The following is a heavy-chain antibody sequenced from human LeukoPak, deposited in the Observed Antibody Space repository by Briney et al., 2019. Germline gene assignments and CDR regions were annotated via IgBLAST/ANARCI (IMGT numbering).Heavy chain of an antibody. D-gene: IGHD5-12*01. Sequence: GGSLRLSCAASGFTFSSYGMHWVRQAPGKGLEWVAFIRYDGSNKYYADSVKGRFTISRDNSKNTLYLQMNSLRAEDTAVYYCAKDQAPFYSGYGERGDAFDIWGQGTMVTVSS. CDR3: AKDQAPFYSGYGERGDAFDI. J-gene: IGHJ3*02. CDR2: IRYDGSNK. CDR1: GFTFSSYG. V-gene: IGHV3-30*02.